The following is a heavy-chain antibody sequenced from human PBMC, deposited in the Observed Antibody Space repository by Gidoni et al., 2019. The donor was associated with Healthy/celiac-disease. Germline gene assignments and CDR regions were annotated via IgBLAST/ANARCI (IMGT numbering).Heavy chain of an antibody. D-gene: IGHD3-9*01. CDR2: MNPNSGNT. V-gene: IGHV1-8*01. CDR3: ARGSYYDILTGYYKGWFDP. Sequence: QVQLVQSGAEVKKPGASVKVSCKASGYTSTSYDINWVRQATGQGLEWMGWMNPNSGNTGYAQKFQGRVTMTRNTSISTAYMELSSLRSEDTAVYYWARGSYYDILTGYYKGWFDPWGQGTLVTVSS. J-gene: IGHJ5*02. CDR1: GYTSTSYD.